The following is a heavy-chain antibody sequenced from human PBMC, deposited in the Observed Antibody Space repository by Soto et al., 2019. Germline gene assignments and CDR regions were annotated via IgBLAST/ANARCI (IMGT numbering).Heavy chain of an antibody. CDR3: AKDFKTYYDILTGYYGPSTYYYMDV. CDR2: ISGSGGST. J-gene: IGHJ6*03. Sequence: GGSLRLSCAASGFTFSSYAMSWVRQAPGKGLEWVSAISGSGGSTYYADSGKGRFTISRDNSKNTLYLQMNSLRAEDTAVYYCAKDFKTYYDILTGYYGPSTYYYMDVWGKGTTVTVSS. D-gene: IGHD3-9*01. V-gene: IGHV3-23*01. CDR1: GFTFSSYA.